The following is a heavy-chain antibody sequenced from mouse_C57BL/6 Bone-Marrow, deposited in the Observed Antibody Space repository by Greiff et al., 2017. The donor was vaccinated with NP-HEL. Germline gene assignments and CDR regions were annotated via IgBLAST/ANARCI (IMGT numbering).Heavy chain of an antibody. Sequence: VQLQQSGAELARPGASVKLSCKASGYTFTSYGISWVKQRTGQGLEWIGEIYPRSGNTYYNEKFKGKATLTADKYSSTAYMELRSLTSEDSAVDFCASLEISDYYGSSYGYWGKGTTLTVSS. CDR3: ASLEISDYYGSSYGY. CDR1: GYTFTSYG. CDR2: IYPRSGNT. J-gene: IGHJ2*01. D-gene: IGHD1-1*01. V-gene: IGHV1-81*01.